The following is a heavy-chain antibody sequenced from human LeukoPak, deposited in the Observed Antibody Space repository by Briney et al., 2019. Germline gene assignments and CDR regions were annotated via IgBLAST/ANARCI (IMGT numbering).Heavy chain of an antibody. V-gene: IGHV3-23*01. CDR1: RFTFSSYA. Sequence: GGSLRLSCAASRFTFSSYAMSWVRQAPGKGLEWVSTISGSGVSTYYADSVKGWFTISRDNSKNTLYLQMNSLRADDTAVYYCAKVRVGSSWYFDYWGQGTLVTVSS. CDR2: ISGSGVST. J-gene: IGHJ4*02. D-gene: IGHD6-13*01. CDR3: AKVRVGSSWYFDY.